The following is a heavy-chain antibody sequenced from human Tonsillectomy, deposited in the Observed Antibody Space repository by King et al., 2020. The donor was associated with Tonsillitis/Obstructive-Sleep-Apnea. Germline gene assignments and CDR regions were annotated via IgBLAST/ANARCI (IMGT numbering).Heavy chain of an antibody. V-gene: IGHV3-23*04. Sequence: EVQLVESGGGLVQPGGSLRLSCAASGFTFSNYAMSWVRQAPGKGLEWVSGISGSGGSTYDADSVKGRFTISRDNSKNTLYLQMNSLRAEDTAVYYCAKGLQHLTSTNCYSSIDYWGQGTLVTVSS. D-gene: IGHD2-2*02. CDR3: AKGLQHLTSTNCYSSIDY. J-gene: IGHJ4*02. CDR2: ISGSGGST. CDR1: GFTFSNYA.